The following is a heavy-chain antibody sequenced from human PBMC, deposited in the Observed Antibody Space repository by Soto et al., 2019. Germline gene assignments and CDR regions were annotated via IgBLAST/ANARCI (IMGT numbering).Heavy chain of an antibody. V-gene: IGHV3-49*03. Sequence: GGSLRLSCTASGFTFGDYAMSWFRQAPGKGLEWVGFIRSKAYGGTTEYAASVKGRFTISRDDSKSIAYLQMNSLKTEDTAVYYCTRDEVGRSSSPGYYYYYYMDVWGKGTTVTVSS. CDR3: TRDEVGRSSSPGYYYYYYMDV. D-gene: IGHD6-6*01. CDR2: IRSKAYGGTT. CDR1: GFTFGDYA. J-gene: IGHJ6*03.